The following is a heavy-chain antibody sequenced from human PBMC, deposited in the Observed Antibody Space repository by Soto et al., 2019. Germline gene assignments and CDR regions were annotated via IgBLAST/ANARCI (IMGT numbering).Heavy chain of an antibody. CDR2: ISSSSSYI. V-gene: IGHV3-21*01. CDR1: GFTFSSYS. J-gene: IGHJ6*02. Sequence: GGSLRLSCAASGFTFSSYSMNWVRQAPGKGLEWVSSISSSSSYIYYADSVKGRFTISRDNAKNSLYLQMNSLRAEDTAVYYCARGESGITIFGVVNGMDVWGQGTTVTSP. D-gene: IGHD3-3*01. CDR3: ARGESGITIFGVVNGMDV.